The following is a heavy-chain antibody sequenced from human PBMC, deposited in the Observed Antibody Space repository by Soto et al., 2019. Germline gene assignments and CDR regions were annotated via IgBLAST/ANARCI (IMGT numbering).Heavy chain of an antibody. CDR3: ARGGHVVVVTAALDY. CDR1: GDTFTDYY. V-gene: IGHV1-46*01. CDR2: VNPSGGPT. Sequence: QVQLVQSGAEVKKPGASVKVSCKASGDTFTDYYIHWVRQAPGQGLEWMGTVNPSGGPTTYAQNCLGRMTMTRETSTSTLYMELTSLTAEDTAVYYCARGGHVVVVTAALDYWGQGTLVTVSS. J-gene: IGHJ4*02. D-gene: IGHD2-21*02.